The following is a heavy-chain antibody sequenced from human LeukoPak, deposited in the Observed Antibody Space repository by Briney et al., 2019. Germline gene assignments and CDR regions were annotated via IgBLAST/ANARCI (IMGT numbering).Heavy chain of an antibody. V-gene: IGHV3-66*01. D-gene: IGHD1-26*01. J-gene: IGHJ3*02. CDR3: ARDVGFIVGATPGAFDI. Sequence: GGSLRLSCAASGFTVSSNYMTWVRQAPGKGLEWVSVIYSGGNTYYADSVKGRFTISRDNTKNTLYLQMNSLRADNTAVYYCARDVGFIVGATPGAFDIWGQGTMVTVSS. CDR2: IYSGGNT. CDR1: GFTVSSNY.